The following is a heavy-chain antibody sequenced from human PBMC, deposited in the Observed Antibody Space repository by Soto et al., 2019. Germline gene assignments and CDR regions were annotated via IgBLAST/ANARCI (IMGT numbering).Heavy chain of an antibody. Sequence: ASVKVSCKASGYTFTGYYMHWVRQAPGQGLEWMGWINPNSGGTNYAQKFQGWVTMTRDTSISTAYMELSRLRSDDTAVYYCARADSGSYYGYYYYGMDVWGQGTTVTVSS. V-gene: IGHV1-2*04. CDR3: ARADSGSYYGYYYYGMDV. D-gene: IGHD1-26*01. CDR1: GYTFTGYY. J-gene: IGHJ6*02. CDR2: INPNSGGT.